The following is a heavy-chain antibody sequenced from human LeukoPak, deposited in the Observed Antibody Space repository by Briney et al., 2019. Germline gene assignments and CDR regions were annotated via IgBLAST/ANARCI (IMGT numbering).Heavy chain of an antibody. CDR1: GFTFSGSA. V-gene: IGHV3-73*01. D-gene: IGHD2-2*01. CDR3: TRLYCSSTSCLNWFDP. CDR2: IRSKANSYAT. J-gene: IGHJ5*02. Sequence: GGSLRLSCAASGFTFSGSAMHWVRQASGKGLDWVGRIRSKANSYATAYAASVKGRFTISRDDSKNTAYLQMNSLKTEDTAVYYCTRLYCSSTSCLNWFDPWGQGTLVTVSS.